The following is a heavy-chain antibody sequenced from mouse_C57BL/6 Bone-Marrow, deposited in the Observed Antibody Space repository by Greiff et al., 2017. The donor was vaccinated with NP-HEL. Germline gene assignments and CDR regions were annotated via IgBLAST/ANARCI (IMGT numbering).Heavy chain of an antibody. V-gene: IGHV1-81*01. CDR1: GYTFTSYG. D-gene: IGHD1-1*01. J-gene: IGHJ1*03. Sequence: QVQLQQSGAELARPGASVKLSCKASGYTFTSYGISWVKQRTGQGLEWIGEIYPRSGNTYYNEKFKGKATLTADKSSSTAYMELRSLTSEDSAVYFCARGMIYYYGTPYWYFGVWGTGATVTVSS. CDR2: IYPRSGNT. CDR3: ARGMIYYYGTPYWYFGV.